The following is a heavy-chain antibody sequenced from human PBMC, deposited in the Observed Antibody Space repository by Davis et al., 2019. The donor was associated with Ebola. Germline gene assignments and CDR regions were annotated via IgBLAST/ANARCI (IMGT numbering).Heavy chain of an antibody. CDR2: IYYSGIT. D-gene: IGHD3-22*01. CDR3: ARGSAFDSSGMIDY. Sequence: SETLSLTCTVSGGSIISSSSYWGWIRQPPRKGLEWIGSIYYSGITYYNPSLKSRVTISVDTSKNQFSLKLSSVTAADTAVYYCARGSAFDSSGMIDYWGQGTLVTVSS. J-gene: IGHJ4*02. CDR1: GGSIISSSSY. V-gene: IGHV4-39*07.